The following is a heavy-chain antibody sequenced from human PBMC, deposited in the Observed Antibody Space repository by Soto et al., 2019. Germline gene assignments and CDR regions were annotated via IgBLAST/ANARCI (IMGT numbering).Heavy chain of an antibody. V-gene: IGHV3-30*03. CDR2: ISYDGSNK. Sequence: GGSLRLSCAASGFTFSSYGMHWVRQAPGKGLEWVAVISYDGSNKYYADSVKGRFTISRDNSKNTLYLQMNSLRAEDTAVYYCATPHPYYYDSSGPLGYWGQGTLVTVSS. CDR1: GFTFSSYG. J-gene: IGHJ4*02. D-gene: IGHD3-22*01. CDR3: ATPHPYYYDSSGPLGY.